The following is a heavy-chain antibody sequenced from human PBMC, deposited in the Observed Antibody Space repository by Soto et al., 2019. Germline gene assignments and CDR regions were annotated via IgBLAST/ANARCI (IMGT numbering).Heavy chain of an antibody. J-gene: IGHJ5*02. Sequence: QVQLQQWGAGLLKPSETLSLTCAVYGGSFSGYYWSWIHQPPGKGLEWIGEINHSGSTNYNPSLKSRVTISVDTSKNQFSLKLSSVTAADTAVYYCARTGIAAAGTSTWGQGTLVTVSS. D-gene: IGHD6-13*01. CDR1: GGSFSGYY. CDR3: ARTGIAAAGTST. CDR2: INHSGST. V-gene: IGHV4-34*01.